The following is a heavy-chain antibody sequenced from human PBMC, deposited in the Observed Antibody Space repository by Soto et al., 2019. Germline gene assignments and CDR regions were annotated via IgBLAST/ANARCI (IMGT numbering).Heavy chain of an antibody. CDR3: ARSGYNFDSSGYHFDY. D-gene: IGHD3-22*01. Sequence: EVQLVESGGGLVQPGGSLRLSCAASGFTFSTYSMNWVRQALGKGLEWVSYMSGSSSTIHYADSVKGRFTISSDNSKNSRYLQMNSLRDEDTAVYYCARSGYNFDSSGYHFDYWGQGTLVTVSS. J-gene: IGHJ4*02. V-gene: IGHV3-48*02. CDR2: MSGSSSTI. CDR1: GFTFSTYS.